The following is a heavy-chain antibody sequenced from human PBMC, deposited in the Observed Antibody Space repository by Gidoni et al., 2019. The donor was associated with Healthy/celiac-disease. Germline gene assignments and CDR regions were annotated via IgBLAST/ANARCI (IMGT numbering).Heavy chain of an antibody. CDR1: GYTFTGYY. V-gene: IGHV1-2*02. J-gene: IGHJ4*02. CDR3: ASSIAAAGTFDY. CDR2: INPNSGGT. D-gene: IGHD6-13*01. Sequence: QVQLVQSGAEVKKPGASVKVSCKASGYTFTGYYMHWVRQAPGQGLEWMGWINPNSGGTNYAQKLQGRVTMTRDTSISTAYMELSRLRSDDTAVYYCASSIAAAGTFDYWGQGTLVTVSS.